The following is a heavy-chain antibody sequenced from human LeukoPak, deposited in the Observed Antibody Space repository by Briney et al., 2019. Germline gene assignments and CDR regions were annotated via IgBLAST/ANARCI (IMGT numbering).Heavy chain of an antibody. CDR3: AKANVNADNYVGYAVDV. J-gene: IGHJ6*02. CDR2: ISGNGDET. V-gene: IGHV3-23*01. D-gene: IGHD5-24*01. CDR1: GFMFRSYA. Sequence: GGSLRLSCATYGFMFRSYAMSWVRQAPGKGLEWVSVISGNGDETYSADSVKGRFTISRDDSRNTMYLQMSSLRVEDTAVYYCAKANVNADNYVGYAVDVWGQGTTVTVSS.